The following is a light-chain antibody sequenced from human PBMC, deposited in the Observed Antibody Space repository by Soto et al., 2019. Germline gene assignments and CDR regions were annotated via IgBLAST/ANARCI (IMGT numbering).Light chain of an antibody. Sequence: QSALTQPASVSGSPGQSIAISCTGTSGDIGTYNLVSWYQQHPGKAPKLMISEVNKRPSGVSDRFSGSKSGDTASLTFFGFRIEDEADYYCCSFAGSGTGVFGTGTKVTVL. J-gene: IGLJ1*01. CDR1: SGDIGTYNL. CDR2: EVN. V-gene: IGLV2-23*02. CDR3: CSFAGSGTGV.